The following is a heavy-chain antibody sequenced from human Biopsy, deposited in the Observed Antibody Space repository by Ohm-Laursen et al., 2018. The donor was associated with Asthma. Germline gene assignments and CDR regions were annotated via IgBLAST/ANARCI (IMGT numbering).Heavy chain of an antibody. CDR2: HDHEEGGT. V-gene: IGHV1-24*01. CDR1: GYSLTDLS. J-gene: IGHJ4*02. D-gene: IGHD1-1*01. CDR3: ASKFPKDHVRVNLQF. Sequence: VSSVKVSCKISGYSLTDLSMHWVRQAPGQGLEWMGGHDHEEGGTVNARRFQGRVTMTEDTSTDTAYMELSSLSSDDTAVYYCASKFPKDHVRVNLQFWGQGTLVTVSS.